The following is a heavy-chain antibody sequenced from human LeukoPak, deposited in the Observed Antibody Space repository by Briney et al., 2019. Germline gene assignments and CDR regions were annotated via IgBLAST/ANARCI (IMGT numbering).Heavy chain of an antibody. CDR2: IHHSGST. J-gene: IGHJ4*02. V-gene: IGHV4-59*12. Sequence: SETLSLTCTVSGGSISDYYWSWIRQPPGKGLEWIGYIHHSGSTNYKPPLKSRVSISADTSKNQFSLKVSSVTAADTAVYYCARDRGDYGSNWGQGTLVTVSS. D-gene: IGHD4-17*01. CDR3: ARDRGDYGSN. CDR1: GGSISDYY.